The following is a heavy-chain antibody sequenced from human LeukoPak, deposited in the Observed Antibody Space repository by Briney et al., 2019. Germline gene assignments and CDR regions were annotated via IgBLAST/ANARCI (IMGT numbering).Heavy chain of an antibody. Sequence: ASVKVSCKASGGTFSSYTITWVRQAPGQGLEWMGKIIPISGTTNYAQKFQGRVTFTADESTSTAYMELSSLRSEDTALYYCARKLRLGGNWFDPWGQGTLVTVSS. V-gene: IGHV1-69*13. CDR3: ARKLRLGGNWFDP. CDR2: IIPISGTT. CDR1: GGTFSSYT. J-gene: IGHJ5*02. D-gene: IGHD1-26*01.